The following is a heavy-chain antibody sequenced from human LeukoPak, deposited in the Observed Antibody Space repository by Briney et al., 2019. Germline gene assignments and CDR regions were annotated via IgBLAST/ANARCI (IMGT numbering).Heavy chain of an antibody. D-gene: IGHD3-3*01. Sequence: GGSLRLSCAASGFTFDDYAMHWVRQAPGKGLEWVSGISWNSGSIGYADSVKGRFTISRDNAKNSLYLQMNSLRAEDTAVYYCAMGATSWSGYSFPKIFQHWGRGTLVTVSS. V-gene: IGHV3-9*01. CDR3: AMGATSWSGYSFPKIFQH. J-gene: IGHJ1*01. CDR1: GFTFDDYA. CDR2: ISWNSGSI.